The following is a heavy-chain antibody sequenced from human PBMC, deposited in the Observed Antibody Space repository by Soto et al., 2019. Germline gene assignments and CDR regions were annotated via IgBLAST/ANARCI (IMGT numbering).Heavy chain of an antibody. CDR1: GYTFTSYG. CDR3: ARDHLYSSSFLVDY. J-gene: IGHJ4*02. D-gene: IGHD6-6*01. Sequence: GASVKVCCKASGYTFTSYGISWVRQATGQGLEWMGWISAYNGNTNYAQKLQGRVTMTTDTSTSTAYMELRSLRSDDTAVYYCARDHLYSSSFLVDYWGQGTLVPSPQ. CDR2: ISAYNGNT. V-gene: IGHV1-18*01.